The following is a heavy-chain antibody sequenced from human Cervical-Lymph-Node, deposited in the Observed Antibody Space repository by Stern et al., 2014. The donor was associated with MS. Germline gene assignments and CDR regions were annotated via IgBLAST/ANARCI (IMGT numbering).Heavy chain of an antibody. CDR2: IYPGDSDT. CDR3: ARQRYFDY. V-gene: IGHV5-51*01. CDR1: GYTFSNSW. J-gene: IGHJ4*02. Sequence: VQLVESGAEVKKPGESLKISCKGSGYTFSNSWIGWVRQMPGRGLEWMGIIYPGDSDTRYSPSFQGQITISTDKSSSTAYLQWNNLKASDTAIYYCARQRYFDYWGQGTLVTVSS.